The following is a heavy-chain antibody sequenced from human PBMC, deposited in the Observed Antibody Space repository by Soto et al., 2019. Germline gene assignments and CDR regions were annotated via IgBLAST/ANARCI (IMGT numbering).Heavy chain of an antibody. CDR2: IDPTDSFT. J-gene: IGHJ3*01. CDR1: GYKFTTFW. D-gene: IGHD2-15*01. V-gene: IGHV5-10-1*01. CDR3: ARPASGGSRDAFDV. Sequence: GESLKISCKASGYKFTTFWLNWVRQTPGKGLEWLGRIDPTDSFTNYSPPFEGHVTISVDRSISTAYLQWNSLQASDTAIYYCARPASGGSRDAFDVWGQGTTVTVS.